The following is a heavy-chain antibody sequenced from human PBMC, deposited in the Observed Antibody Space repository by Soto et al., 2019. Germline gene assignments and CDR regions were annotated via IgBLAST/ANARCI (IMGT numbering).Heavy chain of an antibody. J-gene: IGHJ4*02. CDR1: GGSISSYY. V-gene: IGHV4-59*08. CDR3: ARLWFGEFSPYYFDY. Sequence: SETLSLTCTVSGGSISSYYWSWIRQPPGKGLEWIGYIYYSGSTNYNPSLKSRVTISVDTSKNQFSLKLSSVTAADTAVYYCARLWFGEFSPYYFDYWGQGTLVTVS. D-gene: IGHD3-10*01. CDR2: IYYSGST.